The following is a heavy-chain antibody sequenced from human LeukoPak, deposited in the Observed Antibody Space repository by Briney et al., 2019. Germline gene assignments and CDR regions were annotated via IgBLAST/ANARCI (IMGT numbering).Heavy chain of an antibody. CDR3: ARDPTVTKQDAFDI. Sequence: SGGSLRLSCAASGFTVSSNYMSWVRQAPGKGLEWVSVIYSGGSTYCADSVKGRFTISRDNSKNTLYLQMNSLRAEDTAVYYCARDPTVTKQDAFDIWGQGTMVTVSS. CDR2: IYSGGST. CDR1: GFTVSSNY. J-gene: IGHJ3*02. D-gene: IGHD4-17*01. V-gene: IGHV3-66*01.